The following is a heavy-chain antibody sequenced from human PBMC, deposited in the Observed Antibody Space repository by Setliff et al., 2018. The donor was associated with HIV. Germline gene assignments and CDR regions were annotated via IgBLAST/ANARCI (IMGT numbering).Heavy chain of an antibody. Sequence: PGGSLRLSCAASGFPFSAYIMNWVRQAPGKGLEWVSAISGSGGSTYYADSVKGRFTISRDNSKNTLYLQMNSLRAEDTAVYYCAKDLTAAVAGTPDYWGQGTLVTVSS. CDR3: AKDLTAAVAGTPDY. CDR2: ISGSGGST. J-gene: IGHJ4*02. V-gene: IGHV3-23*01. CDR1: GFPFSAYI. D-gene: IGHD6-19*01.